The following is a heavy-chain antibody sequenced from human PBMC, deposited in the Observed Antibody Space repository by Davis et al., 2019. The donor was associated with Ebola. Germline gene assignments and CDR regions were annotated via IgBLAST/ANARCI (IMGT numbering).Heavy chain of an antibody. J-gene: IGHJ5*02. CDR1: GGSFSGYY. CDR3: ARTRHSVVVAATSHWFDP. CDR2: INHSGST. V-gene: IGHV4-34*01. D-gene: IGHD2-15*01. Sequence: MPSETLSPTCAVYGGSFSGYYWSWIRQPPGKGLDWIGEINHSGSTNYNPSLKSRVTISVDTSKNQFSLKMSSVTAADTAVYYCARTRHSVVVAATSHWFDPWGQGTLVTVSS.